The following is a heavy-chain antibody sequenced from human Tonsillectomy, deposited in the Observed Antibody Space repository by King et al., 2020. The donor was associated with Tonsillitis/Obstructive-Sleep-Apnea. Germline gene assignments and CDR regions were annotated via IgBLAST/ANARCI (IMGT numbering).Heavy chain of an antibody. CDR2: ISSNGGGT. J-gene: IGHJ6*03. V-gene: IGHV3-64*01. Sequence: VQLVESGRGLVQPGGSLRLSCAASGFTFSSYAMHWVRQAPGKGLEYVSAISSNGGGTYYANSVKGRFTISRDISKNTLYLQMGSLRAEDMAVYYCARDPDNYDFSLYSMDVWGKGTTVTVSS. CDR1: GFTFSSYA. D-gene: IGHD3-3*01. CDR3: ARDPDNYDFSLYSMDV.